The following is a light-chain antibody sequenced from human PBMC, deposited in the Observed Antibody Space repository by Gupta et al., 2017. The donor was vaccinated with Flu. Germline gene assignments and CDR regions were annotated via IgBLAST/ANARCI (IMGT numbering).Light chain of an antibody. CDR3: QQDDSTPLT. CDR2: RAS. CDR1: LCCWIIFHNKTY. V-gene: IGKV4-1*01. Sequence: SLGERATINCTSSLCCWIIFHNKTYFAWYQQTPGQPPKVLIYRASTRESGVPDRFSGRGSGKYFTLTISTRQAEDVAVYYCQQDDSTPLTFGQGAKVEIK. J-gene: IGKJ1*01.